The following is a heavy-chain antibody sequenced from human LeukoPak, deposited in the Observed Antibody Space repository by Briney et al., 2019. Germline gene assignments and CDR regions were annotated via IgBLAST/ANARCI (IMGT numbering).Heavy chain of an antibody. CDR1: GFTFSSYA. CDR3: ARVETGWFDS. D-gene: IGHD1-14*01. J-gene: IGHJ5*01. Sequence: GGSLRLSCAASGFTFSSYAMSWVRQAPGKGLEWVSLLYSGGSTYYADSVKDRFIISRDNSKNTLYLQMHSLRAEDTAVYYCARVETGWFDSWGQGALVTVSS. V-gene: IGHV3-53*01. CDR2: LYSGGST.